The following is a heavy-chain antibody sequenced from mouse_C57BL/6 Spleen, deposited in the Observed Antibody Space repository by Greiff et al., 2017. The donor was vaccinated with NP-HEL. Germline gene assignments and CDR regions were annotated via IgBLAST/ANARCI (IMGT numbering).Heavy chain of an antibody. V-gene: IGHV1-15*01. CDR2: IDPETGGT. CDR3: TRGHYYGSAWFAY. Sequence: VQLQQSGAELVRPGASVTLSCKASGYTFTDYEMHWVKQTPVHGLEWIGAIDPETGGTAYNQKFKGKAILTADKSSSTAYMELRSLTSEDSAVYYCTRGHYYGSAWFAYWGQGTLVTVSA. J-gene: IGHJ3*01. D-gene: IGHD1-1*01. CDR1: GYTFTDYE.